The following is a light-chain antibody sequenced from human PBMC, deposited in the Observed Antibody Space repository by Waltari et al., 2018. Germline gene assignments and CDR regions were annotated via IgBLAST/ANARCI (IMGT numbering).Light chain of an antibody. CDR2: GAS. V-gene: IGKV3-15*01. CDR3: QEENNWAIFH. CDR1: QSVSSN. J-gene: IGKJ3*01. Sequence: EIVMTQSPATLSVSPGERATLSCRASQSVSSNLAWYQQKPGQAPRLLIYGASTRATGNPARFSGSWVGAEVNLNISSRQFEDFAVFYCQEENNWAIFHFGPGTKVDIK.